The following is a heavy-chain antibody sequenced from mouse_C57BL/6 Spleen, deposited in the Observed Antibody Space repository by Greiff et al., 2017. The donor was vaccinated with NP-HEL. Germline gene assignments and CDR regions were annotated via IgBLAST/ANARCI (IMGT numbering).Heavy chain of an antibody. J-gene: IGHJ1*03. CDR3: ARSSYYYGSSHWYFDV. D-gene: IGHD1-1*01. Sequence: LVESGPELVKPGASVKISCKASGYTFTDYYINWVKQRPGQGLEWIGWIYPGSGNTKYNEKFKGKATLTVDTSSSTAYMQLSSLTSEDSAVYFCARSSYYYGSSHWYFDVWGTGTTVTVSS. V-gene: IGHV1-84*01. CDR2: IYPGSGNT. CDR1: GYTFTDYY.